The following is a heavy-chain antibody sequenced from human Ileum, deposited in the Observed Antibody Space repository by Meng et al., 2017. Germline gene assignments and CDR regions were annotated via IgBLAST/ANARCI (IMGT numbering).Heavy chain of an antibody. CDR3: ARWFDP. Sequence: SETLSLTCNVSGGSVTSGGYYWNWIRQAPGKGLEWIGCIYNNGVTNYNPSLKSRVTISLGPSKNQFSLKVTSVTAADTAVYYCARWFDPWGQGTLVTVSS. J-gene: IGHJ5*02. CDR2: IYNNGVT. CDR1: GGSVTSGGYY. V-gene: IGHV4-61*08.